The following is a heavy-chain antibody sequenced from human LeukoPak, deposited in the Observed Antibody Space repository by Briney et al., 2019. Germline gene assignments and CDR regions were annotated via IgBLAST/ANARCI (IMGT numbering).Heavy chain of an antibody. D-gene: IGHD1-26*01. J-gene: IGHJ4*02. Sequence: GSLRLSCAASDFSFSNYAMSWVRQAPGKGLEWVSAVSNRGGSTYYADSVKGRFTISRDNSKNTLYLQMNSLRAEDTAVYYCAIRYSGSYNDYWGQGTLVTVSS. V-gene: IGHV3-23*01. CDR3: AIRYSGSYNDY. CDR2: VSNRGGST. CDR1: DFSFSNYA.